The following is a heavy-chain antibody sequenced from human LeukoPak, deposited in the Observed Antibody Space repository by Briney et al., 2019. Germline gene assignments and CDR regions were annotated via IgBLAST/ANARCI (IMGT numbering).Heavy chain of an antibody. D-gene: IGHD1-26*01. Sequence: KLSETLSLTCTVPGGSISSYYWSWIRQPAGKGLEWIGRIYTIGRTNYNPSLKSRVTMSVDTSKNQFSLKLSSVTAADTAVYYCARSPGETYYYYYYYLDVWGKGTTVTVSS. V-gene: IGHV4-4*07. CDR3: ARSPGETYYYYYYYLDV. CDR1: GGSISSYY. CDR2: IYTIGRT. J-gene: IGHJ6*03.